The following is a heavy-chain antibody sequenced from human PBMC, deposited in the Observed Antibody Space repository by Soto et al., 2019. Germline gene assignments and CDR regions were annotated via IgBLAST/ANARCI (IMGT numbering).Heavy chain of an antibody. Sequence: RGSLRLSCAASGFTFSSYSMNWVRQAPGKGLEWVSYISSSSSTIYYADSVKGRFTISRDNAKNSLYLQMNSLRDEDTAVYYCARELRFTIFGVVTRKGAFDIRGPGTMGTGSS. CDR1: GFTFSSYS. D-gene: IGHD3-3*01. J-gene: IGHJ3*02. V-gene: IGHV3-48*02. CDR2: ISSSSSTI. CDR3: ARELRFTIFGVVTRKGAFDI.